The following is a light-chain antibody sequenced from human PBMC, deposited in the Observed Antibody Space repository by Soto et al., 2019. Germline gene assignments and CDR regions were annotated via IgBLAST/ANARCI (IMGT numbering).Light chain of an antibody. CDR3: QKYDSAPT. J-gene: IGKJ1*01. CDR1: QSINAW. Sequence: IQMTQSPSTLSASVGDRVTLTCRASQSINAWLAWYQQKPGKAPKLLIYDASSLQSGVPSRFSGSGSGTEFTLTISSLQPEDVASYYCQKYDSAPTFGPGTKVDI. CDR2: DAS. V-gene: IGKV1-5*01.